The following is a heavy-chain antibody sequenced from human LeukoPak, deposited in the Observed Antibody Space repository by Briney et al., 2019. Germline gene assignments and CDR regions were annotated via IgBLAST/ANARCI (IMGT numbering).Heavy chain of an antibody. V-gene: IGHV4-34*01. CDR2: INHSGST. CDR3: AIDLPLDVVPAAIPVYYYYYMDV. D-gene: IGHD2-2*02. J-gene: IGHJ6*03. CDR1: GGSFSGYY. Sequence: KPSETLSLTCAVYGGSFSGYYWRWIRQPPGKGLEWIGEINHSGSTNYNPSLKSRVTISVDTSKNQFSLKLSSVTAADTAVYYCAIDLPLDVVPAAIPVYYYYYMDVWGKGTTVTVSS.